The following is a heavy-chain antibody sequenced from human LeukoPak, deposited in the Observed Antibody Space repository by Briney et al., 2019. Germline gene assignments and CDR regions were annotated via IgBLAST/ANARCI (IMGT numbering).Heavy chain of an antibody. CDR2: IHYDGIT. CDR1: GGSISSYY. V-gene: IGHV4-59*08. Sequence: KSSETLSLTCTVSGGSISSYYWSWIRQPPGKGLEWIGYIHYDGITNYSPSLKSRVTMSLDTSKNQVSLKLNSVSAADTAVYYCARHISSGGTYAHFDYWGQGTLVTVSS. CDR3: ARHISSGGTYAHFDY. D-gene: IGHD1-26*01. J-gene: IGHJ4*02.